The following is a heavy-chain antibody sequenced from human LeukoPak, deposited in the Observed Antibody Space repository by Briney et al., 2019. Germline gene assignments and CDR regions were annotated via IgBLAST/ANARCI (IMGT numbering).Heavy chain of an antibody. CDR1: GYSFTSYW. CDR2: IYPGDSDT. D-gene: IGHD5-18*01. CDR3: ARQLWIRGDWFDP. Sequence: GESLKISCKGSGYSFTSYWIGWVGQMPGKGLEWMGIIYPGDSDTRYSPSFQGQVTISADKSISTAYLQWSSLKASDTAMSYWARQLWIRGDWFDPWGQGTLVTASS. V-gene: IGHV5-51*01. J-gene: IGHJ5*02.